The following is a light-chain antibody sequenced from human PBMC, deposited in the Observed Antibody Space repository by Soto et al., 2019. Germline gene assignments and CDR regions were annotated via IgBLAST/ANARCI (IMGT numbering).Light chain of an antibody. CDR1: QSISNH. CDR2: AAS. J-gene: IGKJ5*01. V-gene: IGKV1-39*01. Sequence: DIQMTQSPSPLSASVEDRVIITCRASQSISNHLNWYQQKPGKAPKLLIFAASSLQSGVPSRFSGSRSGTDFTLTINSLQPDDFATYYCQQSNSFPYTFGQGTRLEIK. CDR3: QQSNSFPYT.